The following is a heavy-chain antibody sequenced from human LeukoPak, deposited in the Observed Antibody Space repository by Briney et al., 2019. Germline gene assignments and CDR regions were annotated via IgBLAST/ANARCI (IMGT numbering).Heavy chain of an antibody. CDR1: GYTLTELS. V-gene: IGHV1-24*01. CDR3: ATGALGGGIAAAGTMR. J-gene: IGHJ4*02. Sequence: ASVKVSCKVSGYTLTELSMHWVRQAPGKGLEWMGGFDPEDGETIYAQKFQGRVTMTEDTSTDTAYMELSSLRSEDTAVYYCATGALGGGIAAAGTMRWGQGTLVTVSS. D-gene: IGHD6-13*01. CDR2: FDPEDGET.